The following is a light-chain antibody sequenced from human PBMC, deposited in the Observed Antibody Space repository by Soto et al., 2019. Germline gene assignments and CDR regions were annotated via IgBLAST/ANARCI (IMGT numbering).Light chain of an antibody. CDR3: QRYGTSPHP. J-gene: IGKJ2*01. CDR1: QSVSSGQ. V-gene: IGKV3-20*01. CDR2: GAS. Sequence: EIVLTQSPGTLSLSPGESATLSCRASQSVSSGQVAWYQQKPGQAPRLLIHGASSRATGIPDRFSGVGSETDFTLTISRLEPEDFAVYYCQRYGTSPHPFGQGTKLEIK.